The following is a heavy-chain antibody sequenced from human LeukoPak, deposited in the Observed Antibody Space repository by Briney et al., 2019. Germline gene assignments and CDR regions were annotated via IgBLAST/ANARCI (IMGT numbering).Heavy chain of an antibody. CDR2: ISSSSSYI. V-gene: IGHV3-21*01. Sequence: GVSLRLSCAASRFTFSNYNMNWVRQAPGEGLEWVSSISSSSSYIYYADSVKGRFTISRDNAKSSLYLQMNSLRAEDTAVYYCARDSGTTVGYFDYWGQGTLVTVSS. J-gene: IGHJ4*02. D-gene: IGHD4-23*01. CDR3: ARDSGTTVGYFDY. CDR1: RFTFSNYN.